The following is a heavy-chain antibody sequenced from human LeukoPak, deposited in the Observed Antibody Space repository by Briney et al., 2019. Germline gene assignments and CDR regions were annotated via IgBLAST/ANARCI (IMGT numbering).Heavy chain of an antibody. D-gene: IGHD3-9*01. J-gene: IGHJ5*02. CDR2: ISAYNGNT. CDR3: ARGDILTGLNWFDP. CDR1: GGTFSSYA. Sequence: ASVKVSCKASGGTFSSYAISWVRQAPGQRLEWMGWISAYNGNTNYAQKLQGRVTMTTDTSTSTAYMELRSLRSDDTAVYYCARGDILTGLNWFDPWGQGTLVTVSS. V-gene: IGHV1-18*01.